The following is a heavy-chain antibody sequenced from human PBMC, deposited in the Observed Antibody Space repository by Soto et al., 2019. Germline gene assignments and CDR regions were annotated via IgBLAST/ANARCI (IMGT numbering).Heavy chain of an antibody. Sequence: TLSLTCTISGGSISSGDYYWSWIRQPPGKGLEWIGYIYYSGSTYYNPSLKSRVTISVDTSKNQFSLKLSSVTAADTAVYYCARVGGFGATTIDYWGQGTLVTVSS. J-gene: IGHJ4*02. V-gene: IGHV4-30-4*01. CDR1: GGSISSGDYY. CDR2: IYYSGST. D-gene: IGHD3-10*01. CDR3: ARVGGFGATTIDY.